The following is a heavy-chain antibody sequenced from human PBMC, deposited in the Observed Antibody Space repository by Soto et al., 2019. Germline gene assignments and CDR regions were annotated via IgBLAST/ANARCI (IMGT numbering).Heavy chain of an antibody. V-gene: IGHV3-21*01. CDR1: GFTFSSYS. CDR2: ISSSSSYI. CDR3: ARDREPSGRDSFDI. J-gene: IGHJ3*02. Sequence: GGSLRLSCAASGFTFSSYSMNWVRQAPGKGLEWVSSISSSSSYIYYADSVKGRFTISRDNAKNSLYLQMNSLRAEDTAVYYCARDREPSGRDSFDIWGQGTMVTVSS.